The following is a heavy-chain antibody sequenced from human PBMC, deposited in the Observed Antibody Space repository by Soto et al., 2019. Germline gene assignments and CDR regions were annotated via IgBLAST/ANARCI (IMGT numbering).Heavy chain of an antibody. CDR2: SIPIFGTI. D-gene: IGHD4-4*01. CDR1: AGTSSRYP. Sequence: SVKVSCKASAGTSSRYPIAWVRQAPGHGLEWLGQSIPIFGTISHAQNFQGRITITADESTSTAYMELSSLRSDDTAVYYCARPRTVAATKGYDYWGQGTLVTVSS. J-gene: IGHJ4*02. CDR3: ARPRTVAATKGYDY. V-gene: IGHV1-69*13.